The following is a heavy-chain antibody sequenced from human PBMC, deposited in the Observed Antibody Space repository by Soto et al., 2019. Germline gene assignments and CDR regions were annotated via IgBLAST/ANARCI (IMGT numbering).Heavy chain of an antibody. V-gene: IGHV3-23*01. D-gene: IGHD2-8*01. J-gene: IGHJ4*02. Sequence: EVQLLESGGILVHPGGSLRLSCAASGFTFSSYAMTWVRQAPGKGLEWVSAISGSGDSTYYADSVKGRFGISRDQSKNTLYLQMHSLRVEDTAVYFCAKERDNGADRYYFDDWGQGTLVTVSS. CDR2: ISGSGDST. CDR1: GFTFSSYA. CDR3: AKERDNGADRYYFDD.